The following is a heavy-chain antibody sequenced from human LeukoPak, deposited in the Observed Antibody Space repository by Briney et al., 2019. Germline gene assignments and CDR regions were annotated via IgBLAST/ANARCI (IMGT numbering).Heavy chain of an antibody. D-gene: IGHD6-19*01. CDR3: AKDPGYSSGWD. Sequence: PGGSLRLSCAASGFTFSSYGMHWVRQAPGKGLEWVAFIRYDGSNKYYAGSVKGRFTISRDNSKNTLYLQMNSLRAEDTAVYYCAKDPGYSSGWDWGQGTLVTVSS. CDR1: GFTFSSYG. V-gene: IGHV3-30*02. CDR2: IRYDGSNK. J-gene: IGHJ4*02.